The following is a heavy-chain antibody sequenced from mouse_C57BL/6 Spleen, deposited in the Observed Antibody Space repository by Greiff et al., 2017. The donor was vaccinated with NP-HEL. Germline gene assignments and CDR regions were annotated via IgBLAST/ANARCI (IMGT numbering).Heavy chain of an antibody. D-gene: IGHD2-5*01. J-gene: IGHJ1*03. CDR1: GYTFTSYW. V-gene: IGHV1-55*01. Sequence: QVQLQQSGAELVKPGASVKMSCKASGYTFTSYWITWVKQRPGQGLEWIGDIYPGSGSTNYNEKFKSKATLTVDTSSSTAYMQLSSLTSEDSAVYYCAYYSNYVLGYFDVWGTGTTVTVSS. CDR3: AYYSNYVLGYFDV. CDR2: IYPGSGST.